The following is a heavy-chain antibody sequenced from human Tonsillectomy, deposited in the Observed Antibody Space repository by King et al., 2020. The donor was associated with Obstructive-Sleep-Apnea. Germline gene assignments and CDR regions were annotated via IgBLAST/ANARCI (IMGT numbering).Heavy chain of an antibody. J-gene: IGHJ4*02. V-gene: IGHV4-30-2*01. Sequence: QLQESGSGLVKPSQTLSLTCAVSGGSISSGGYSWSWIRQPPGKGLEWIGYIYHGGSTYYNLSLRGRLTISVDRSKNQFSLKLSSVTAADTAVYYCARDLAYWGQGIMVTVSS. CDR2: IYHGGST. CDR1: GGSISSGGYS. CDR3: ARDLAY.